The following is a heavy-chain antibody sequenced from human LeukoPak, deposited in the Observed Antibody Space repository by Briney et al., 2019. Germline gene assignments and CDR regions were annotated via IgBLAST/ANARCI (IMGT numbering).Heavy chain of an antibody. CDR2: IKHSGSI. CDR3: FSRALDY. J-gene: IGHJ4*02. CDR1: GGSFSGYY. Sequence: PSETLSLTCAVYGGSFSGYYWTWIRQPPGKGLEWIGEIKHSGSINYNPSLKSRVTISVDTSKNQFSLKLSSVTAADTAVYYCFSRALDYWGQGTLVTVSS. V-gene: IGHV4-34*01.